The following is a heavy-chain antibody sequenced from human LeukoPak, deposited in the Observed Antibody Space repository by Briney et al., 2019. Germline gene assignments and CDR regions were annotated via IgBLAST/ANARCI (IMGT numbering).Heavy chain of an antibody. Sequence: GGSVNASFKASGYTFTSYYMHGVGQAAGQGLEWMGIINPSGGSTSYAQKFQGRVTMTRDTSTSTVYMELSSLRSEDTAVYYCARGAITMVRGVIPYFDYWGQGTLVTVSS. CDR1: GYTFTSYY. V-gene: IGHV1-46*01. D-gene: IGHD3-10*01. CDR2: INPSGGST. CDR3: ARGAITMVRGVIPYFDY. J-gene: IGHJ4*02.